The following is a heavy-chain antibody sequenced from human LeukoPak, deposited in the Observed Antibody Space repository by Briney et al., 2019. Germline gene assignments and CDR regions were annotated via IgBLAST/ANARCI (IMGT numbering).Heavy chain of an antibody. J-gene: IGHJ4*02. CDR3: ARGSTYYDSSGQVPFDY. CDR2: ISSSSSTI. D-gene: IGHD3-22*01. Sequence: GSLRLSCAASGFTFSTYSMNWVRQAPGKGLEWVSYISSSSSTIYYADSVKGRFTISRDNAKNSLYLQMNSLRAEGTAVYYCARGSTYYDSSGQVPFDYWGQGTLVTVSS. V-gene: IGHV3-48*01. CDR1: GFTFSTYS.